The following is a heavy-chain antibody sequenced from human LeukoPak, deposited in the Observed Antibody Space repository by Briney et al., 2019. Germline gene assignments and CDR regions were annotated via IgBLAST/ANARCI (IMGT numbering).Heavy chain of an antibody. J-gene: IGHJ4*02. D-gene: IGHD6-19*01. CDR3: ARGGWGMTVALFDQ. CDR2: TYYRTRWYS. Sequence: SQTLSLTCVISGDSVSSTNAVWNWIRQSPSRGLEWLGRTYYRTRWYSDSAVSVSSRIIINAHTSKNQFSLQLNSVTPADTAVYYCARGGWGMTVALFDQWGQGTPVTVSS. CDR1: GDSVSSTNAV. V-gene: IGHV6-1*01.